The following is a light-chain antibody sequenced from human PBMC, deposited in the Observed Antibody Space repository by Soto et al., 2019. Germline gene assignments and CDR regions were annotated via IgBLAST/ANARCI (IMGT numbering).Light chain of an antibody. V-gene: IGLV3-21*04. CDR1: NIGSKS. CDR2: FDN. J-gene: IGLJ1*01. CDR3: QVWDSSGDHYV. Sequence: SSELTQPPSVSVAPGKTARITCGGNNIGSKSVHWYQQKPGQAPVLVIYFDNDRPSGIPERFSGSNSGNTATLTISRVEAGDEADYYCQVWDSSGDHYVFGTGTKVTVL.